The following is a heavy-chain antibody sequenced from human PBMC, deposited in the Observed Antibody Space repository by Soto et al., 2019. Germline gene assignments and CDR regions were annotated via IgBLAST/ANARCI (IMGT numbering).Heavy chain of an antibody. CDR2: ISHGIDIR. CDR3: AGGMCFGGSCYLDV. D-gene: IGHD2-15*01. CDR1: GGTLSNYN. V-gene: IGHV1-69*12. J-gene: IGHJ4*02. Sequence: QVQLVQSGAEVKKPGSSVKVSCKASGGTLSNYNIYWLRQATGQGLEWMGGISHGIDIRDYAQKFQGRVTITADESTSTFYMHLSTLISEDTALYYCAGGMCFGGSCYLDVGGQGNLVTVSS.